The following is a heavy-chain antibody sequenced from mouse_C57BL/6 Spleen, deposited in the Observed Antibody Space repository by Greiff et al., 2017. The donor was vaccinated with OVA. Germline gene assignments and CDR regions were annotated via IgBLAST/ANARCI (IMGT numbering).Heavy chain of an antibody. CDR1: GYTFTDYY. Sequence: VQLQQSGPELVKPGASVKISCKASGYTFTDYYMNWVKQSHGKSLEWIGDINPNNGGTSYNQKFKGKATLTVDKSSSTAYMELRSLTSEDSAVYYCAGAYYYGYFDYWGQGTTLTVSS. CDR2: INPNNGGT. D-gene: IGHD1-1*01. CDR3: AGAYYYGYFDY. J-gene: IGHJ2*01. V-gene: IGHV1-26*01.